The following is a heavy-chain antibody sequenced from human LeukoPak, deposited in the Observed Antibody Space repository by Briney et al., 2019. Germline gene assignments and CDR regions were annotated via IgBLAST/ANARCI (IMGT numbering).Heavy chain of an antibody. CDR1: GYTFTGYY. CDR3: ARWSWTPSTYYYDS. D-gene: IGHD3-22*01. J-gene: IGHJ4*02. CDR2: INPNSGGT. Sequence: GASVKVSCKASGYTFTGYYMHWARQAPGQGLEWMGWINPNSGGTNYAQKFQGRVTMTSDTSINTAYMELSRLRSDDTAVYYCARWSWTPSTYYYDSWGQGTLVTVSS. V-gene: IGHV1-2*02.